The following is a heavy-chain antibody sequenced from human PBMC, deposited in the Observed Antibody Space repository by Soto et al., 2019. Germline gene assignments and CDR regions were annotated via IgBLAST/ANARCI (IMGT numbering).Heavy chain of an antibody. Sequence: SETLSLTCTVSGGSIRSHYWNWIRQPPGKGLEWIGYIDDSGSTKYNPSLKSRVTISVDTSKNQFSLKLNSVTAADTAIYYCARDYSGSYYRLWFDPWGQGTQVTVSS. D-gene: IGHD1-26*01. CDR1: GGSIRSHY. CDR2: IDDSGST. J-gene: IGHJ5*02. CDR3: ARDYSGSYYRLWFDP. V-gene: IGHV4-59*11.